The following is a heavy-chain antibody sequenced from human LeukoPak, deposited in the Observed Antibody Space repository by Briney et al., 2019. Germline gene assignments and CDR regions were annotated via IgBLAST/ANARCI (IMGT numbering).Heavy chain of an antibody. D-gene: IGHD1-26*01. J-gene: IGHJ6*02. Sequence: GGSLRLSCAASGFTFSSYAMSWVRQAPGKGLEWVSVIYSGGSTYYADSVKGRFTISRDNSKNTLYLQMNSLRAEDTAVYYCARDGSRDGMDVWGQGTTVTVSS. CDR3: ARDGSRDGMDV. CDR1: GFTFSSYA. CDR2: IYSGGST. V-gene: IGHV3-53*01.